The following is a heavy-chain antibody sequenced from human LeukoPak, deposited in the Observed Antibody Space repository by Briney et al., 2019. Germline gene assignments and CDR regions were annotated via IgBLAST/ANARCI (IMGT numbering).Heavy chain of an antibody. Sequence: KTSETLSLTCAVYGGSFSGYYWSWIRQPPGKGLEWIGEINHSGSTNYNPSLKSRVTISVDTSKNQFSLKLSSVTAADTAVYYCARRWLCDSSISGAFDIWGQGTMVTVSS. V-gene: IGHV4-34*01. J-gene: IGHJ3*02. CDR3: ARRWLCDSSISGAFDI. CDR2: INHSGST. CDR1: GGSFSGYY. D-gene: IGHD2-2*01.